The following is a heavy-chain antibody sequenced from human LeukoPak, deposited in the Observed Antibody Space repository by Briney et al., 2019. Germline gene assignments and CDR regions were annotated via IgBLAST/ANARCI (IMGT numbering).Heavy chain of an antibody. J-gene: IGHJ5*02. CDR1: GYTFTSYG. CDR3: ARVVRSGGYYYGSGRHNWFDP. Sequence: ASVKVSCKASGYTFTSYGISWVRQAPGQGLEWMGWISAYNGNTNYAQKFQGRVTMTRNTSISTAYMELSSLRSEDTAVYYCARVVRSGGYYYGSGRHNWFDPWGQGTLVTVSS. V-gene: IGHV1-18*01. D-gene: IGHD3-10*01. CDR2: ISAYNGNT.